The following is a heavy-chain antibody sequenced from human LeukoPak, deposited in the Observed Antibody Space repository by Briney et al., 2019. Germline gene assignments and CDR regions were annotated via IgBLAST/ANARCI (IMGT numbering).Heavy chain of an antibody. CDR3: ATIGVIAVAGLNAFDI. J-gene: IGHJ3*02. D-gene: IGHD6-19*01. CDR2: INTNTGNP. CDR1: GYTFTSYA. V-gene: IGHV7-4-1*02. Sequence: ASVKVSCKASGYTFTSYAMNWVRQAPGQGLEWMGWINTNTGNPTYAQGFTGRFVFSLDTSVSTAYLQISSLKAEDTAVYYCATIGVIAVAGLNAFDIWGQGTMVTVSS.